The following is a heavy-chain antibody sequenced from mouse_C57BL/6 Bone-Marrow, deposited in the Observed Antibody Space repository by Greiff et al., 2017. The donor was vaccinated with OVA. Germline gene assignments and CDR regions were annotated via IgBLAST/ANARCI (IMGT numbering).Heavy chain of an antibody. CDR1: GFNIKDDY. CDR3: TTNDYYGSSYVWFAY. D-gene: IGHD1-1*01. CDR2: INPENGDT. Sequence: EVRLVESGAELVRPGASVKLSCTASGFNIKDDYMHWVKQRPEKGLEWIGWINPENGDTEYASKFKGKATITADTSSNTAYLQLSSLTSEDTAVYYGTTNDYYGSSYVWFAYWGQGTLVTVSA. V-gene: IGHV14-4*01. J-gene: IGHJ3*01.